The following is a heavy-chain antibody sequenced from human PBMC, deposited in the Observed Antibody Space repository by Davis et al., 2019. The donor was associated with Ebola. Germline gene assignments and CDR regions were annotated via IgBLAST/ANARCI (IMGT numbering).Heavy chain of an antibody. D-gene: IGHD1-26*01. CDR3: ARDRFPNSGSYVFDY. J-gene: IGHJ4*02. CDR2: ISVTGDNT. V-gene: IGHV3-21*01. CDR1: EFTFTIYA. Sequence: GESLKISCAASEFTFTIYAMSWVRQAPGKGLEWVSSISVTGDNTYYADSVKGRFTISRDNAKNSLYLQMNSLRAEDTAVYYCARDRFPNSGSYVFDYWGQGTLVTVSS.